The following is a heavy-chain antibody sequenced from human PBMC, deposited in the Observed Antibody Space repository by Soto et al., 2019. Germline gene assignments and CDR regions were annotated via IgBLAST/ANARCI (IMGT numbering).Heavy chain of an antibody. CDR3: ASTFSGYDPEGFDY. CDR2: IIPIFGTR. CDR1: GGTFSSYA. J-gene: IGHJ4*02. D-gene: IGHD5-12*01. Sequence: QVQLVQSGAEVKKPGSSVKVSCKASGGTFSSYAISWVRQAPGQGLEWMGGIIPIFGTRNYAQKFHSRVTITADESTGTAYMELSSLRSEDTAVYYCASTFSGYDPEGFDYWGQGTLVTVSS. V-gene: IGHV1-69*01.